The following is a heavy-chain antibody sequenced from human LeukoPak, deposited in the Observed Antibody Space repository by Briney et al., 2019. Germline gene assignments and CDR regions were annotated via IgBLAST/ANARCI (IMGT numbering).Heavy chain of an antibody. J-gene: IGHJ4*02. CDR2: IRSKANSYAT. CDR1: GFTFSGSA. CDR3: TRGGAVAGLFDY. D-gene: IGHD6-19*01. V-gene: IGHV3-73*01. Sequence: GESLRLSCAASGFTFSGSAMHWVRQASGKGLEWVGRIRSKANSYATAYAASVKGRFTISRDDSKNTAYLQMNSLKTEDTAVYYCTRGGAVAGLFDYWGQGTLVTVSS.